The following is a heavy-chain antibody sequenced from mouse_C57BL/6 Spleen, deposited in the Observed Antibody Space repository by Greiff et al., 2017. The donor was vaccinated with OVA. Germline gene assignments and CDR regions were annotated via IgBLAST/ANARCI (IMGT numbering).Heavy chain of an antibody. CDR1: GYSFTSYY. D-gene: IGHD3-2*02. V-gene: IGHV1-66*01. CDR3: AREGQVSGLYFDY. CDR2: IYPGSGNT. Sequence: QVQLKESGPELVKPGASVKISCKASGYSFTSYYIRWVKQRPGQGLEWIGWIYPGSGNTKYNEKFKGKATLTADTSSSTAYMQLSSLTSEDSAVYYCAREGQVSGLYFDYWGQGTTLTVSS. J-gene: IGHJ2*01.